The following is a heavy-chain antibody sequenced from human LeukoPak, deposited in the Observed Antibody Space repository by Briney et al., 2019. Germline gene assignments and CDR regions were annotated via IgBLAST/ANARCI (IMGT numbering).Heavy chain of an antibody. D-gene: IGHD2-2*01. CDR1: GFTSSSYS. CDR3: ANIVVVPAAY. Sequence: PGGSLRLSCAASGFTSSSYSMNWVRQAPGKGLEWVSAISGSGGSTYYADSVKGRFTISRDNSKNTLYLQMNSLRAEDTAVYYCANIVVVPAAYWGQGTLVTVSS. CDR2: ISGSGGST. V-gene: IGHV3-23*01. J-gene: IGHJ4*02.